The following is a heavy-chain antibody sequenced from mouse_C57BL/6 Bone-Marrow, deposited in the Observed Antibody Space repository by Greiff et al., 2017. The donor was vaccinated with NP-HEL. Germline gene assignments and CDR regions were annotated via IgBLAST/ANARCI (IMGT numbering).Heavy chain of an antibody. CDR1: GYSITSGYY. CDR3: ARDGQLRLRYFDY. V-gene: IGHV3-6*01. Sequence: VQLKESGPGLVKPSQSLSLTCSVTGYSITSGYYWNWIRQFPGNKLEWMGYISYDGSNNYNPSLKNRISITRDTSKNQFFLKLNSVTTEDTATYYCARDGQLRLRYFDYWGQGTTLTGSS. J-gene: IGHJ2*01. D-gene: IGHD3-2*02. CDR2: ISYDGSN.